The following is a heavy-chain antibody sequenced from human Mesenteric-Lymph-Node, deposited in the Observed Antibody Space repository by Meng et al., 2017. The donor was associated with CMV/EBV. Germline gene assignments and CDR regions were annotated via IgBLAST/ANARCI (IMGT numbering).Heavy chain of an antibody. CDR3: ARLQALAPDENHYGMDV. D-gene: IGHD1-14*01. Sequence: GGSLRLSCAASGFTFSSYEMNWVRQAPEKGLEWISYISGGGTTRYYADSVKGRFTISRDNAKNSLYLQMNSLRPEDTAVYYCARLQALAPDENHYGMDVWGQGTTVTVSS. CDR1: GFTFSSYE. J-gene: IGHJ6*02. CDR2: ISGGGTTR. V-gene: IGHV3-48*03.